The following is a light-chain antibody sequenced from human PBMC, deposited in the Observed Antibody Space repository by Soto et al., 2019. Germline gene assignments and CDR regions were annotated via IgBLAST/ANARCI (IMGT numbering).Light chain of an antibody. Sequence: QSVLTQPASVSGSPGQSITISCTGTSGDVGTYNYVSWYLQHPGKAPKLMIYDVSNRPSGVSNRLSGSKSGNTASLTISGLQAEDEADYYYSSYSSSSTGYVFGTGTKLTVL. CDR1: SGDVGTYNY. J-gene: IGLJ1*01. V-gene: IGLV2-14*01. CDR2: DVS. CDR3: SSYSSSSTGYV.